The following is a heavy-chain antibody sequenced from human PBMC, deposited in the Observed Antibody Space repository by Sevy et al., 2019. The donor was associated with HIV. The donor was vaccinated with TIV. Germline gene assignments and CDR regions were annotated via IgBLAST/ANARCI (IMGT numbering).Heavy chain of an antibody. V-gene: IGHV3-33*04. D-gene: IGHD3-22*01. J-gene: IGHJ4*02. CDR3: ARGGYYYDNAAYYALDS. CDR2: IWSDGDYQ. Sequence: GESLKISFAATGFTFSNYAIHWVRQAPGKGIEWVASIWSDGDYQYHGDSVKGRFTISRDNSKNTLYLQMNNVRVEDTAVYYCARGGYYYDNAAYYALDSWGQGTLVTVSS. CDR1: GFTFSNYA.